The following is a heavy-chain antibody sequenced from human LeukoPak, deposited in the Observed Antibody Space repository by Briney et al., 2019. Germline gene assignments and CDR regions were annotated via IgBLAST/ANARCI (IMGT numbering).Heavy chain of an antibody. V-gene: IGHV3-48*04. D-gene: IGHD6-13*01. J-gene: IGHJ2*01. CDR2: ISSSSSTI. CDR3: VTWGNTSSWFRYFDP. Sequence: GGSLRLSCAASGFTFSSYSMNWVRQTPGKGLEWVSYISSSSSTIYYADSVKGRFTISRDNAKNSLYLQMNSLRAEDTAVYYCVTWGNTSSWFRYFDPWGRGTLVTVSS. CDR1: GFTFSSYS.